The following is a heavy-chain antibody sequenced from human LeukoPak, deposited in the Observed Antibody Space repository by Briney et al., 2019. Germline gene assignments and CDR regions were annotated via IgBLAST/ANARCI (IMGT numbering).Heavy chain of an antibody. Sequence: SETRSLTCTVSGGSISSYYWSWIRQPAGKGLEWIGRIYTSGSTNYNPSLKSRVTMSVDTSKNQFSLRLSSVTAADTAVYYCEGYSGSYWMGEYFQHWGQGTLVTVSS. J-gene: IGHJ1*01. V-gene: IGHV4-4*07. CDR2: IYTSGST. CDR1: GGSISSYY. D-gene: IGHD1-26*01. CDR3: EGYSGSYWMGEYFQH.